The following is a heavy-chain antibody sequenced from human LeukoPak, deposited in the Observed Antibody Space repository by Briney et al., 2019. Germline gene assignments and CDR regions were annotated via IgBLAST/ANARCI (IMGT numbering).Heavy chain of an antibody. Sequence: GGSLRLSCAVSGFTVSHSYMSWVRQAPGKGLEWVSVIYSGGSAYYADSVKGRFTISRDNSKNTLYLQMNSLRAEDTAVYYCARDPAASSFDYWGQGTLVTVSS. CDR1: GFTVSHSY. CDR3: ARDPAASSFDY. V-gene: IGHV3-66*01. D-gene: IGHD6-13*01. J-gene: IGHJ4*02. CDR2: IYSGGSA.